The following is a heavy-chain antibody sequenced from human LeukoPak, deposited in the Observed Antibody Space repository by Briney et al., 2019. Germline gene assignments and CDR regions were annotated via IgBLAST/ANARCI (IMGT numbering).Heavy chain of an antibody. V-gene: IGHV3-23*01. CDR2: ISGSGNNT. Sequence: GGSLRLSCAASGFTFNNYAMSWVRQAPGKGLEWVSVISGSGNNTYYADSVKGRFTISRDNSRNTLYLQMSSLRAEDTAVFYCAKALRAAAGIVGGQGTLVTVSS. CDR1: GFTFNNYA. J-gene: IGHJ4*02. CDR3: AKALRAAAGIV. D-gene: IGHD6-13*01.